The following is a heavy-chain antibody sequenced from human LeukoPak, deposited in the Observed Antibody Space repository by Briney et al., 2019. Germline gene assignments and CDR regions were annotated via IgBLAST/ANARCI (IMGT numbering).Heavy chain of an antibody. CDR3: AKDSMNIVVVPAASPGNWFDP. CDR2: IRYDGSNK. J-gene: IGHJ5*02. Sequence: GGSLRLSCAASGFTFSSYGMHWVRQAPGKGLEWVAFIRYDGSNKYYADSVKGRFTISRDNSKNTLYLQMNSLRAEDTAVYYCAKDSMNIVVVPAASPGNWFDPWGQGTLVTVSS. D-gene: IGHD2-2*01. V-gene: IGHV3-30*02. CDR1: GFTFSSYG.